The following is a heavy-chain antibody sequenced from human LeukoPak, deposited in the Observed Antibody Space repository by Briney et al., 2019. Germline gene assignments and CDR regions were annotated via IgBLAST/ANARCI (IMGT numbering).Heavy chain of an antibody. J-gene: IGHJ4*02. CDR3: ARFPRILDY. V-gene: IGHV3-7*04. Sequence: GGSLRLSCTASGFSFSVYWMTWVRQTPGNGLEWVANINQDGGETFYVDSVRGRFTISRDNAKNSLYLQMDSLRADDTAVYYCARFPRILDYWGQGTLVTVSS. CDR2: INQDGGET. CDR1: GFSFSVYW. D-gene: IGHD5-18*01.